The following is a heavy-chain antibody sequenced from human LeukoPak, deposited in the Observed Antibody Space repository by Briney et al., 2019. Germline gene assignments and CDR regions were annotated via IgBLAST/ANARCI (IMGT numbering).Heavy chain of an antibody. J-gene: IGHJ4*02. V-gene: IGHV4-61*08. Sequence: SETLSLTCTVSGGSISSGDYYWSWIRQPPGKGLEWIGYIYYSGSTNYNPSLKSRVTISVDTSKNQFSLKLSSVTAADTAVYYCARVMYRRSSYYFDYWGQGTLVTVSS. CDR1: GGSISSGDYY. CDR2: IYYSGST. D-gene: IGHD6-6*01. CDR3: ARVMYRRSSYYFDY.